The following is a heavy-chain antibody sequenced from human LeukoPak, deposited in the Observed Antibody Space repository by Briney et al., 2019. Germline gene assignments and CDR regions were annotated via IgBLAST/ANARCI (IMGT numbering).Heavy chain of an antibody. CDR3: ARVLHYYDSSGFFSPAGLDY. Sequence: PSETLSLTCTVSDGSVTSNYWSWIRQPPGQGLEWIGYIYYSGTTNYNPSLKRRVTISVDTSKNQFSLKLSSVTAADTAVYYCARVLHYYDSSGFFSPAGLDYWGQGTLVTVSS. CDR1: DGSVTSNY. CDR2: IYYSGTT. V-gene: IGHV4-59*02. D-gene: IGHD3-22*01. J-gene: IGHJ4*02.